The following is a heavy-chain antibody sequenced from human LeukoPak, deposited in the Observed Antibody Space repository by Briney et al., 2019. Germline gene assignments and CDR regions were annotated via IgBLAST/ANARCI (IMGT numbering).Heavy chain of an antibody. CDR1: GFTFDDYA. Sequence: PGGSLRLSCVASGFTFDDYAMHWVRQAPGKGLEWVSLISWDGSSTYYADSVKGRFTISRDNSKNTLYLQMNSLRADDTALYYCAKSVVATMGNYYYMDVWGKGTTVTVS. CDR2: ISWDGSST. D-gene: IGHD5-12*01. J-gene: IGHJ6*03. V-gene: IGHV3-43D*03. CDR3: AKSVVATMGNYYYMDV.